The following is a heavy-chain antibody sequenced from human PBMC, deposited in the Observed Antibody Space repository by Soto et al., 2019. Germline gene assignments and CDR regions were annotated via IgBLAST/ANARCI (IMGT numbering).Heavy chain of an antibody. J-gene: IGHJ3*02. CDR3: ARDIVVVVAATIRGHDAFDI. V-gene: IGHV1-18*01. CDR1: GYTFTSYG. D-gene: IGHD2-15*01. Sequence: GASVKVSCKASGYTFTSYGISCVRQAPGQGLEWMGWISAYNGNTNYAQKLQGRVTMTTDTSTSTAYMELRSLRSDDTAVYYCARDIVVVVAATIRGHDAFDIWGRGTLVTVSS. CDR2: ISAYNGNT.